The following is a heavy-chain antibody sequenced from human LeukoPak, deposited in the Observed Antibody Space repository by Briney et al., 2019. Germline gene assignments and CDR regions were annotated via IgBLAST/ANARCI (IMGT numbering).Heavy chain of an antibody. CDR1: GGSISSSSYY. Sequence: PSETLSLTCTVSGGSISSSSYYWGWIRQPPGKGLEWIGSVYYSGSTSYNPSLKSRVTISVDTSKNQFSLKLSSVTAADTAVYYCARLTRYCSSTSCYDWGQGTLVTVSS. V-gene: IGHV4-39*01. CDR2: VYYSGST. J-gene: IGHJ4*02. D-gene: IGHD2-2*01. CDR3: ARLTRYCSSTSCYD.